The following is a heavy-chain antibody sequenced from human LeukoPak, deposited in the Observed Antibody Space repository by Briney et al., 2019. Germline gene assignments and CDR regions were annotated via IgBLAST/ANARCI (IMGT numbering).Heavy chain of an antibody. CDR3: AKDPDCTSGVCYTFFDY. Sequence: GGSLRLSCAASGFTFSSYVMHWVRQAPGKGLEWVAIISYDGSNEYYADSVKGRFTISRDNSKNTLYLQMNSLRAEDTAVYYCAKDPDCTSGVCYTFFDYWGQGTLVTVSS. CDR1: GFTFSSYV. J-gene: IGHJ4*02. CDR2: ISYDGSNE. D-gene: IGHD2-8*01. V-gene: IGHV3-30*04.